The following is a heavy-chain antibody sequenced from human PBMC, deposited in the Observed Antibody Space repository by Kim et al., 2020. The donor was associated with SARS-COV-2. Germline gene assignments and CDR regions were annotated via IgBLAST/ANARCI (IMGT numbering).Heavy chain of an antibody. Sequence: GGSLRLSCAASGFTFSSYAMHWVRQAPGKGLEWVAVISYDGSNKYYADSVKGRFTISRDNSKNTLYLQMNSLRAEDTAVYYCARDLPGGSSSWYFGYWGQGTLVTVSS. CDR2: ISYDGSNK. CDR1: GFTFSSYA. V-gene: IGHV3-30-3*01. CDR3: ARDLPGGSSSWYFGY. D-gene: IGHD6-13*01. J-gene: IGHJ4*02.